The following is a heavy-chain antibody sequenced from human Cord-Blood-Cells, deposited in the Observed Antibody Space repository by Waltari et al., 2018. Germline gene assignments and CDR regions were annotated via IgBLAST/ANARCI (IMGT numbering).Heavy chain of an antibody. Sequence: QVQLVESGGGVVQPGRSLRLSCAASGFTFSSYAMHWVRQAPGKGLEWVAVISYDGSNKYYADSVKCRFTISRDNSKNTLYLQMNSLRAEDTAVYYCARVHSSSWYYFDYWGQGTLVTVSS. J-gene: IGHJ4*02. V-gene: IGHV3-30-3*01. CDR1: GFTFSSYA. D-gene: IGHD6-13*01. CDR3: ARVHSSSWYYFDY. CDR2: ISYDGSNK.